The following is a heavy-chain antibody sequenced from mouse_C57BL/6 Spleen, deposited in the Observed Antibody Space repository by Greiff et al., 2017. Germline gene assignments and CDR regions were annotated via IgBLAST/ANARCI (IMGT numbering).Heavy chain of an antibody. V-gene: IGHV5-9*01. CDR1: GFTFSSYT. Sequence: EVKLVESGGGLVKPGGSLKLSCAASGFTFSSYTMSWVRQTPEKRLEWVATISGGGGNTYYPDSVKGRFTIARDNAKNTRYLQMSSLRSEDTALYDCARDADYYGSSYDWYFDVWGTGTTVTVSS. CDR3: ARDADYYGSSYDWYFDV. D-gene: IGHD1-1*01. CDR2: ISGGGGNT. J-gene: IGHJ1*03.